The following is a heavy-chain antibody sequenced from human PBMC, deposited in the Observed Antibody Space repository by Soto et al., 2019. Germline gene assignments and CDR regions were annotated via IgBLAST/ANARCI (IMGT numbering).Heavy chain of an antibody. CDR2: IYHGGTT. D-gene: IGHD6-19*01. J-gene: IGHJ4*01. Sequence: LVPMSLTSTVAGASIVTHNCFWVVIHQSPRRGLELIASIYHGGTTFYNPSLKSRITISVDTSNNQFSLKLTSMTAADTAVYYCARAHVMVVAGSTFDYWGHGTLVTVSS. CDR1: GASIVTHNCF. V-gene: IGHV4-39*07. CDR3: ARAHVMVVAGSTFDY.